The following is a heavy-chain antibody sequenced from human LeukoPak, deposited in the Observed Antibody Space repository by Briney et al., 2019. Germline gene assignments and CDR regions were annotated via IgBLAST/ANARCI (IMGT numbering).Heavy chain of an antibody. CDR2: ISSSSSYI. D-gene: IGHD1-1*01. V-gene: IGHV3-21*01. Sequence: PGGSLRLSCAASGFTFSRYSMNWVRQAPGKGLEWVSSISSSSSYIYYADSVKGRFTISRDNAKNSLYLQMNSLRAEDTAVYYCARDKTGYPFHFDYWGPGTLVTVSS. J-gene: IGHJ4*02. CDR3: ARDKTGYPFHFDY. CDR1: GFTFSRYS.